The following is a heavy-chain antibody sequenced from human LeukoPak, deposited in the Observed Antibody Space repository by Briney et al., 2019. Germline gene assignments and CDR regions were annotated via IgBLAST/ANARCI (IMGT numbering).Heavy chain of an antibody. J-gene: IGHJ6*04. CDR2: IIPIFGTA. CDR3: AREFWTVTTGYYGMDV. V-gene: IGHV1-69*13. CDR1: GGTFSSYG. Sequence: ASVKVSCKASGGTFSSYGISGVRQAPGQGLEWMGGIIPIFGTANYAQKFQGRVTITADESTSTAYMELSSLRSEDTAVYYCAREFWTVTTGYYGMDVWGKGTTVTVSS. D-gene: IGHD4-17*01.